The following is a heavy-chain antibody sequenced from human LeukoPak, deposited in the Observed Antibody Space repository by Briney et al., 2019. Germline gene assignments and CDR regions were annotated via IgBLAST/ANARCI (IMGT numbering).Heavy chain of an antibody. V-gene: IGHV3-30*02. CDR1: GFTFSSYG. CDR3: AKGKGYQLLYAFDI. Sequence: GGSLRLSCAASGFTFSSYGMHWVRQAPGKGLEWVAFIRYDGSNKYYADSVKGRFTIPRDNPKNTLYLQMNSLRAEDTAVYYCAKGKGYQLLYAFDIWGQGTMVTVSS. CDR2: IRYDGSNK. D-gene: IGHD2-2*01. J-gene: IGHJ3*02.